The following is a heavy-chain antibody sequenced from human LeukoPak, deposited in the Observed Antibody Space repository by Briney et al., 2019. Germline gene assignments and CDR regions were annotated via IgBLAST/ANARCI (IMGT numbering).Heavy chain of an antibody. CDR2: IYYSGST. V-gene: IGHV4-59*01. CDR1: GGSISSYY. Sequence: PSETLSFTCTVSGGSISSYYWSWIRQPPGKGLEWIGYIYYSGSTNYNPSLKSRVTISVDTSKNQFSLKLSSATAADTAVYYCAGPSGSYDYWGQGTLVTVSS. CDR3: AGPSGSYDY. J-gene: IGHJ4*02. D-gene: IGHD1-26*01.